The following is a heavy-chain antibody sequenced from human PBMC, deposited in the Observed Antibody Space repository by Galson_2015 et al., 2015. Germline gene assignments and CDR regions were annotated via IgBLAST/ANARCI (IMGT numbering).Heavy chain of an antibody. Sequence: SLRLSCAASGFTFSSYGMHWVRQAPGKGLEWVAVISYDGSNKYYADSVKGRFTISRDNSKNTLYLQMNSLRAEDTAVYYCAKEGVGIAAAFDYWGQGTLVTVSS. CDR1: GFTFSSYG. V-gene: IGHV3-30*18. CDR3: AKEGVGIAAAFDY. J-gene: IGHJ4*02. CDR2: ISYDGSNK. D-gene: IGHD6-13*01.